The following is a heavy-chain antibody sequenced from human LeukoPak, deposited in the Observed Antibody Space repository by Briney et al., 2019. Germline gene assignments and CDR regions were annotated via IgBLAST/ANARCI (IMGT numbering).Heavy chain of an antibody. CDR2: IYHSGST. Sequence: PSETLSLTCAVSGGSISSSNWWSWIRQPPGKGLEWIGEIYHSGSTNYNPSLKSRVTISVDKSKTQFSLKLSSVTAADTAVYYCARRYYDFWSGYYSLPTTHPRGPFDYRGQGTLVTVSS. D-gene: IGHD3-3*01. CDR1: GGSISSSNW. CDR3: ARRYYDFWSGYYSLPTTHPRGPFDY. V-gene: IGHV4-4*02. J-gene: IGHJ4*02.